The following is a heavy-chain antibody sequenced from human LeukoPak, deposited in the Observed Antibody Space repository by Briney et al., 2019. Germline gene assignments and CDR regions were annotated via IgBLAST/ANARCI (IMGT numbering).Heavy chain of an antibody. CDR2: ISWNSGSI. Sequence: GGSLRLSCAASGFTFNSCAMHWVRQAPGKGLEWVSGISWNSGSIGYADSVKGRFTISRDNAKNSLYLQMNSLRAEDTALYYCAKGRGYELPLDNWGQGTLVTVSS. V-gene: IGHV3-9*01. CDR3: AKGRGYELPLDN. CDR1: GFTFNSCA. D-gene: IGHD2-2*01. J-gene: IGHJ4*02.